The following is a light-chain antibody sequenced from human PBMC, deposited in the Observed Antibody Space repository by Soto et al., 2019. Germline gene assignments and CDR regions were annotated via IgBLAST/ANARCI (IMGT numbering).Light chain of an antibody. Sequence: EIMMTQSPATLSVSPGERATLSCRASQSVTNNLAWYQQKPGQAPSLLIYYASTRATGVPARFSGSGSGTEFTLTISSLQSEDFALYYCQQYNHWPPITFGQGTRLEIK. V-gene: IGKV3-15*01. CDR3: QQYNHWPPIT. CDR1: QSVTNN. J-gene: IGKJ5*01. CDR2: YAS.